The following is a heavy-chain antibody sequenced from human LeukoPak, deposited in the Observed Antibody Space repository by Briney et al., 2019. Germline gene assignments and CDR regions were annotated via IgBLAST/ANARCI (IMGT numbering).Heavy chain of an antibody. CDR2: IYYSGGT. V-gene: IGHV4-39*01. D-gene: IGHD4-23*01. CDR1: GGSINSSNYY. CDR3: ARHPVRRYYFDY. Sequence: SETLSLTCTVSGGSINSSNYYWAWIRQPPGKGLEWIGSIYYSGGTYYNPSLKSRVTISVDTSKNQFSLKLSSVTAADTAVYYCARHPVRRYYFDYWGRGTLVTVSS. J-gene: IGHJ4*02.